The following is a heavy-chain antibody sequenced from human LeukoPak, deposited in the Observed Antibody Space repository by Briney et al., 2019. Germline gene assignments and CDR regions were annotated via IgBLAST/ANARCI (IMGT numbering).Heavy chain of an antibody. CDR3: ARGRPGITGTTDY. D-gene: IGHD1-14*01. V-gene: IGHV4-59*01. J-gene: IGHJ4*02. CDR2: IYYSGST. CDR1: GGSISSYY. Sequence: SETLSLTCTVSGGSISSYYWSWIRQPPGKGLEWIGYIYYSGSTNYNPSLKSRVTISVDTSKNQFSQKLSSVTAADTAVYYCARGRPGITGTTDYWGQGTLVTVSS.